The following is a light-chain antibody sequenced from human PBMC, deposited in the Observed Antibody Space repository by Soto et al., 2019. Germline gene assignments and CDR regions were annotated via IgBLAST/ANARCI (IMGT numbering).Light chain of an antibody. J-gene: IGKJ1*01. CDR3: QKYYTSAWT. V-gene: IGKV4-1*01. CDR2: WAS. CDR1: QSVLYSFNNKNC. Sequence: DIVMTQSPDSLAVSLGERATINCKSSQSVLYSFNNKNCLAWYQQKPGQPPKLLIYWASTRESGVPDRFSGSGSGTDVSLTISSLPAEDVEVYYCQKYYTSAWTCCQGTKVEIK.